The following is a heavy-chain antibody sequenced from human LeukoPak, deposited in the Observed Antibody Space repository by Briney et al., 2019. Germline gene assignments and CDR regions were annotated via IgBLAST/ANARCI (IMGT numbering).Heavy chain of an antibody. CDR3: ARGNNVDTAIGGDFDI. J-gene: IGHJ3*02. CDR1: NYSICSGYF. Sequence: SDTLCLTCTVSNYSICSGYFWGWIRQPPGKGLEWIGYIYHTGSTNYNPSVKSRVTISVDKSKNQFSLKLSSVTAADTAVYYCARGNNVDTAIGGDFDIWGQGTMVTVSS. V-gene: IGHV4-61*05. CDR2: IYHTGST. D-gene: IGHD5-18*01.